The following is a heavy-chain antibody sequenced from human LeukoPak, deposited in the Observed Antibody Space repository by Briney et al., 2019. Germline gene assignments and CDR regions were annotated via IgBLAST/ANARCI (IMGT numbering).Heavy chain of an antibody. J-gene: IGHJ4*02. V-gene: IGHV3-30*03. CDR3: AREEVGDYGDSLDY. Sequence: GGSLRLSCAASGFTFSSYGMHWVRQAPGKGLEWVAVISYDGSNKYYADSVKGRFTISRDNSKNTLYLQMNSLRAEDTAVYYCAREEVGDYGDSLDYWGQGTLVTVSS. D-gene: IGHD4-17*01. CDR2: ISYDGSNK. CDR1: GFTFSSYG.